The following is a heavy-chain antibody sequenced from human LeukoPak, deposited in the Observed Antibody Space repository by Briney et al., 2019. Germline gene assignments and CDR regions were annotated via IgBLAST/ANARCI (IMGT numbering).Heavy chain of an antibody. CDR2: MNPNSGNT. J-gene: IGHJ4*02. CDR1: GYTFTSYD. Sequence: ASVKVSCKASGYTFTSYDINWVRQATGQGLEWMGWMNPNSGNTGYAQKFQGRVTMTRNTPISTAYMELSSLRSEDTAVYYCARGRAVAGTRDYWGQGTLVTVSS. CDR3: ARGRAVAGTRDY. D-gene: IGHD6-19*01. V-gene: IGHV1-8*01.